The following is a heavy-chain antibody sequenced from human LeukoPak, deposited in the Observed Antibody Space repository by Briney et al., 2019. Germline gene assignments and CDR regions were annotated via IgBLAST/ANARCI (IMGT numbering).Heavy chain of an antibody. Sequence: SETLSLTCTVSGGSISSGDYYWSWIRQPPGKGLEWIGYIYYSGSTSYNPSLKSRVTISVDTSKNQFSLKLSSVTAADTAVYYCARYSGSLNYFDYWGQGTLVTVSS. CDR3: ARYSGSLNYFDY. CDR1: GGSISSGDYY. J-gene: IGHJ4*02. D-gene: IGHD1-26*01. CDR2: IYYSGST. V-gene: IGHV4-30-4*01.